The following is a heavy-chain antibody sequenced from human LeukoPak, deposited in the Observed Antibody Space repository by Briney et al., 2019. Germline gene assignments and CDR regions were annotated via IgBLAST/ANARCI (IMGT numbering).Heavy chain of an antibody. CDR3: ARDQRGYSYGGDAFDI. V-gene: IGHV4-39*07. CDR1: GGSISTRNYY. CDR2: IFYSGST. D-gene: IGHD5-18*01. Sequence: PSETLSLTCTVSGGSISTRNYYWGWIRQPPGKGLEWIGNIFYSGSTYYNPSLKSRVTISVDTSKNQFSLKLSSVTAADTAVYYCARDQRGYSYGGDAFDIWGQGTMVTVSS. J-gene: IGHJ3*02.